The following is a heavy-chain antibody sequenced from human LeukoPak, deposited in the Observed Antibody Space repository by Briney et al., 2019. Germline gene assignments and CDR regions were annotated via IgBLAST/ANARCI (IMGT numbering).Heavy chain of an antibody. Sequence: QTGGSLRLSCAASGFTVSSNYMSWVRQAPGKGLEWVSAISGSGGSTYYADSVKGRFTISRDNSKNTLYLQMNSLRAEDTAVYYCAKDHGSGSLPGYWGQGTLVTVSS. D-gene: IGHD3-10*01. CDR3: AKDHGSGSLPGY. J-gene: IGHJ4*02. V-gene: IGHV3-23*01. CDR1: GFTVSSNY. CDR2: ISGSGGST.